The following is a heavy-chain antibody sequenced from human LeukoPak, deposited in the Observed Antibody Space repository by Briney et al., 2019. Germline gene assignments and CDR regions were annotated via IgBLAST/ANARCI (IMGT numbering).Heavy chain of an antibody. J-gene: IGHJ5*02. D-gene: IGHD3-3*01. CDR1: GGTFSSYT. Sequence: SVKVSCKASGGTFSSYTISWVRQAPGQGLEWMGRIIPILGIANYAQKFQGRVTITADKSTSTAYMELSSLRSEDTAVYYCASGYYDFWSGYGLGAWGQGTPVTVSS. CDR2: IIPILGIA. V-gene: IGHV1-69*02. CDR3: ASGYYDFWSGYGLGA.